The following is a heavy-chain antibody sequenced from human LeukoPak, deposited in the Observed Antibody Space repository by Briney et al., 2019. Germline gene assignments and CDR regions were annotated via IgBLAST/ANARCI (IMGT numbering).Heavy chain of an antibody. CDR1: GFSFRSYS. Sequence: GGSLRLSCAASGFSFRSYSMNWVRQAPGKGLEWVANIKKDGSEKYYVDSVKGRFTISRDNAKNSLYLQMNSLRAEDTAVYYCARDLYRIVVVPHYFDYWGQGTLVTVSS. CDR3: ARDLYRIVVVPHYFDY. J-gene: IGHJ4*02. D-gene: IGHD3-22*01. CDR2: IKKDGSEK. V-gene: IGHV3-7*01.